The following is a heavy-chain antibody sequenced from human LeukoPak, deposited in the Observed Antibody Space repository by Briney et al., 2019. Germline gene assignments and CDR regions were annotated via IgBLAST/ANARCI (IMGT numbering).Heavy chain of an antibody. J-gene: IGHJ5*02. Sequence: PGGSLRLSCAASGFTFSSYAMSWVRQAPGKGLEWVSAISGSGGSTYYADSVKGRFTISRDNSKNTLYLQKNSLRAEDTAVYYCAKSEWERYAGWFDPWGQGTLVTVSS. CDR2: ISGSGGST. V-gene: IGHV3-23*01. CDR3: AKSEWERYAGWFDP. D-gene: IGHD1-26*01. CDR1: GFTFSSYA.